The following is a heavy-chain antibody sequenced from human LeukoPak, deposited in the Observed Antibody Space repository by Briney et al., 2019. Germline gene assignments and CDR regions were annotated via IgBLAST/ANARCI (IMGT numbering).Heavy chain of an antibody. CDR3: AKDTLVVAAIPIDYMDV. CDR2: ISYDGSNK. V-gene: IGHV3-30*18. J-gene: IGHJ6*03. D-gene: IGHD2-15*01. Sequence: PGGSLRLSCAASGFTFSSYGMHWVRQAPGKGLEWVAVISYDGSNKYYADSVKGRFTISRDNSKNTLYLQMNSLRAEDTAAYYCAKDTLVVAAIPIDYMDVWGKGTTVTVSS. CDR1: GFTFSSYG.